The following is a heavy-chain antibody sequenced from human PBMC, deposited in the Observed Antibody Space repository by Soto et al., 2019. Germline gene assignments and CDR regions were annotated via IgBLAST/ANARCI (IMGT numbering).Heavy chain of an antibody. J-gene: IGHJ4*02. D-gene: IGHD2-2*01. CDR1: GGTFGSYA. CDR3: ATALGCRSTSCTLDY. Sequence: QVQLVQSGAEVKKPGSSVKVSCKASGGTFGSYAFSWVRQAPGQGLEWMGGIIPVSGAAHYAQKFQGRVTITGDESTSSVYMELSSLLSQDTAVYYCATALGCRSTSCTLDYWGQGTRVIVS. V-gene: IGHV1-69*01. CDR2: IIPVSGAA.